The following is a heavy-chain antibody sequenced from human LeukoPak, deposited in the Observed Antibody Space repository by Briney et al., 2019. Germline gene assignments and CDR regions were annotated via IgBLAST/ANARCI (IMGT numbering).Heavy chain of an antibody. J-gene: IGHJ4*02. D-gene: IGHD1-26*01. V-gene: IGHV4-39*01. CDR3: ATREHHLLRTPGDY. CDR1: GASITISDYY. CDR2: ISHTGTT. Sequence: SETLSLTCTVSGASITISDYYWGWIRLPPGKGLEWIGTISHTGTTYYNPSLQSRVIISVDKSKDQFSLKLSSVTAADTAVYYCATREHHLLRTPGDYWGQGTLATVSS.